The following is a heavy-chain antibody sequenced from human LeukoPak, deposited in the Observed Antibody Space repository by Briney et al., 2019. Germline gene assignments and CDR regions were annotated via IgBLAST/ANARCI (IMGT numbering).Heavy chain of an antibody. V-gene: IGHV1-2*06. CDR3: ARDLSSTANWELDY. CDR2: INLNSGVI. CDR1: GYTFTDYF. D-gene: IGHD1-7*01. Sequence: ASVKVSCKTSGYTFTDYFCHWVRQAPGPGLEWMGRINLNSGVIEYAQQFQGGVTMTRDKSISTAYMELSRLTSDDTAVYYCARDLSSTANWELDYWGQGTLVTVSS. J-gene: IGHJ4*02.